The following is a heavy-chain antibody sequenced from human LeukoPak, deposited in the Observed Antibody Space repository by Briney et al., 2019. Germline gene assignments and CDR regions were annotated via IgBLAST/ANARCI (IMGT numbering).Heavy chain of an antibody. V-gene: IGHV1-46*01. D-gene: IGHD3-9*01. Sequence: ASVKVSCKASGYTFTSYYMHWVRQAPGRGLEWMGIINPSGGSTSYAQKFQGRVTMTRDTSTSTVYMELSSLRSEDTAVYYCARDREGLRYFDLWGQGTLVSVSS. CDR1: GYTFTSYY. CDR3: ARDREGLRYFDL. J-gene: IGHJ4*02. CDR2: INPSGGST.